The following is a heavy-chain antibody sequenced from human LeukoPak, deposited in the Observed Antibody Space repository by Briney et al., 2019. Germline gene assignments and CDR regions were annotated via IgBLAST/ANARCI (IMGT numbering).Heavy chain of an antibody. Sequence: GGTLRLSCAASGFTFSSYGMTWVRQAPGKGLEWVSAISGSGGSTYYADSVKGRFTISRDNSKNTLYLQMNSLRAEDTAVYYCAKDTSYIAVAAFDAWGQGTLVTVSS. CDR1: GFTFSSYG. J-gene: IGHJ4*02. CDR2: ISGSGGST. V-gene: IGHV3-23*01. D-gene: IGHD6-19*01. CDR3: AKDTSYIAVAAFDA.